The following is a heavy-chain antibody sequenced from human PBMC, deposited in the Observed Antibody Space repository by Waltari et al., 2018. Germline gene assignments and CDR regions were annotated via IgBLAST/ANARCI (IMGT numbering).Heavy chain of an antibody. CDR2: IYDSRTT. J-gene: IGHJ4*02. Sequence: QVQLQESGPGLVRPSDTLSLTCTVYGGSVSSLYWGWFRQPPGKGLEWIVHIYDSRTTNLNPALKNRVAISADTLKNQFSLTLYSVTAADTAVYYCAREGGNSVYADFRYFDYWGQGILVTASS. V-gene: IGHV4-59*02. CDR1: GGSVSSLY. CDR3: AREGGNSVYADFRYFDY. D-gene: IGHD5-12*01.